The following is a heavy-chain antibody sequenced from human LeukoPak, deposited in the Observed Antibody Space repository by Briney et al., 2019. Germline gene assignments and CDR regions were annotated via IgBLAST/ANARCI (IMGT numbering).Heavy chain of an antibody. CDR1: GFTFSSYN. J-gene: IGHJ4*02. Sequence: GGSLRPSCAASGFTFSSYNMNWVRQAPGKGLEWVSSISASRRYISHADSVKGRFTISRDNAKSSLYLQMNSLRAEDTAVYYCARELSAHQDFDYWGQGTLVTVSS. D-gene: IGHD2-2*01. CDR3: ARELSAHQDFDY. CDR2: ISASRRYI. V-gene: IGHV3-21*01.